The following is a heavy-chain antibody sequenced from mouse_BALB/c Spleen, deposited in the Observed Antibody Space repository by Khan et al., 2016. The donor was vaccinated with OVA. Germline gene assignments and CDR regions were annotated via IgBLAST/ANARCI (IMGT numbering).Heavy chain of an antibody. CDR1: GYTFTNFG. Sequence: QIQLVQSGPELMKPGETVKISCKASGYTFTNFGMNWVTQAPGKGSKWMRWINTYTGDPTYADDFNGRFAFSLEASASTAYLQINNLTNEDTATYFCARPPYFSYALDNWGQGTSVTVSS. CDR2: INTYTGDP. CDR3: ARPPYFSYALDN. V-gene: IGHV9-3-1*01. D-gene: IGHD2-10*01. J-gene: IGHJ4*01.